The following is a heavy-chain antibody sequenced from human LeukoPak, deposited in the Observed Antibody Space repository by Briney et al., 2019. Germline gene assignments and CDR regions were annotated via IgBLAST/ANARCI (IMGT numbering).Heavy chain of an antibody. CDR2: ISYDGSNK. Sequence: GGSLRLSCAASGFTFSSYGMHWVRQAPGKGLEWVAVISYDGSNKYYADSVKGRFTISRDNSKNTLYLQMNSLRAEDTAVYYCAKSGPRGSSTSPSFMVYHYYGMDVWGQGTTVTVSS. CDR3: AKSGPRGSSTSPSFMVYHYYGMDV. CDR1: GFTFSSYG. D-gene: IGHD2-2*01. J-gene: IGHJ6*02. V-gene: IGHV3-30*18.